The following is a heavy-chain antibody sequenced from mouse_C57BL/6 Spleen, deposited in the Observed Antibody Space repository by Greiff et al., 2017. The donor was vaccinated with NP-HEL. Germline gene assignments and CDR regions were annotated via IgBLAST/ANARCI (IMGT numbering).Heavy chain of an antibody. CDR1: GYSFTGYY. V-gene: IGHV1-42*01. CDR2: INPSTGGT. CDR3: ARYYDYGEWFAY. J-gene: IGHJ3*01. D-gene: IGHD2-4*01. Sequence: VHVKQSGPELVKPGASVKISCKASGYSFTGYYMNWVKQSPEKSLEWIGEINPSTGGTTYNQKFKAKATLTVDKSSSTAYMQLKSLTSEDSAVYYCARYYDYGEWFAYWGQGTLVTVSA.